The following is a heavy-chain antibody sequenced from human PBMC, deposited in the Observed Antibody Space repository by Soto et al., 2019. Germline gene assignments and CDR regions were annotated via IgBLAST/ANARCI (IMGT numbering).Heavy chain of an antibody. CDR1: RDTFTSYY. V-gene: IGHV1-46*01. Sequence: ASVKVSCKAPRDTFTSYYISWVRQAPGQGLEWMGVINPHGGSTAYAQKFKGRVTLTRDTSASTVYMGVSSLTSEDTAMYYCARSSGGNFGIIIEGTNWFAPWGQGTLVTVSS. D-gene: IGHD1-26*01. CDR2: INPHGGST. J-gene: IGHJ5*02. CDR3: ARSSGGNFGIIIEGTNWFAP.